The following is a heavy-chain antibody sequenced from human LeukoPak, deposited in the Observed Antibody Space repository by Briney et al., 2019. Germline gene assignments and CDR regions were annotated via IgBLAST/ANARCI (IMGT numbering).Heavy chain of an antibody. CDR1: GFTFSSYA. J-gene: IGHJ4*02. V-gene: IGHV3-23*01. CDR2: ISGSGGST. CDR3: AKAYYYDSSGYYLGSPIDY. Sequence: PGGSLRLSCAASGFTFSSYAMSWVRQAPGKGLEWVSAISGSGGSTYYADSVKGRFTISRDNPKNTLYLQMNSLRAEDTAVYYCAKAYYYDSSGYYLGSPIDYWGQGTLVTVSS. D-gene: IGHD3-22*01.